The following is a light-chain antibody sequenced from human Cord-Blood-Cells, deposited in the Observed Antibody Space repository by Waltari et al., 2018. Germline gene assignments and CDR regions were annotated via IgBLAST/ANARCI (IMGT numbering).Light chain of an antibody. V-gene: IGKV1-39*01. CDR1: QSISSY. CDR3: QQSYSTPWT. Sequence: DIQMTQSPSSLSAPVGDRVTITCRTSQSISSYLNWYQQKPGKAPKLVIYAASSLQSGVPSRFSGSRSGTDFTLTISSLQPEDFATYYCQQSYSTPWTFGQGTKVEIK. CDR2: AAS. J-gene: IGKJ1*01.